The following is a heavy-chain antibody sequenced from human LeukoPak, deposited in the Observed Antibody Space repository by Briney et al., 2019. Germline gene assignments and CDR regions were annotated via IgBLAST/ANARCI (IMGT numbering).Heavy chain of an antibody. J-gene: IGHJ3*02. CDR1: GDSVNSGGYY. Sequence: PSQTLSLTCAVSGDSVNSGGYYCTWIRHYPGKGLEWIGHISNSGTTSYNPSLRSRVSISVDTSYNHFSLTLTSVTAADTAVYYCARDVVVTSSPDAFDIWGQGTMVVVSS. CDR2: ISNSGTT. CDR3: ARDVVVTSSPDAFDI. V-gene: IGHV4-31*11. D-gene: IGHD2-21*02.